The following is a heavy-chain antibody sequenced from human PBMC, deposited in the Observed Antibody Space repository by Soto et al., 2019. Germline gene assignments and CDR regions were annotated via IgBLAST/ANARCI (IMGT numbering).Heavy chain of an antibody. D-gene: IGHD2-21*01. Sequence: SVKVSCKASGGTFSSYTISWVRQAPGQGLEWMGRIIPILGIANYAQKFQGRVTITADKSTSTAYMELSSLRSEDTAVYYCARAGPTYSDAFDIWGQGTMVTVSS. J-gene: IGHJ3*02. V-gene: IGHV1-69*02. CDR3: ARAGPTYSDAFDI. CDR2: IIPILGIA. CDR1: GGTFSSYT.